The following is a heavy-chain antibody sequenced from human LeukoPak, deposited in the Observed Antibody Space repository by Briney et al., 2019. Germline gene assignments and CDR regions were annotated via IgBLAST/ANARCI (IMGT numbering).Heavy chain of an antibody. J-gene: IGHJ4*02. V-gene: IGHV4-31*03. CDR2: IYYSGST. Sequence: PSQTLSLTCTVSGGSISSGGYYWSWIRQHPAKGLEWIGYIYYSGSTDYNPSLKSRVTISVDTSKNQFSLKLNSVTAADTALYYCARGYDSSSYYYFDYWGQGTLVTVSS. D-gene: IGHD3-22*01. CDR3: ARGYDSSSYYYFDY. CDR1: GGSISSGGYY.